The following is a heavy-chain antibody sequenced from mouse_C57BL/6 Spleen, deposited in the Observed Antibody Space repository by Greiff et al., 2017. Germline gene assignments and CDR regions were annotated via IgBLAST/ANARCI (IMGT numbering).Heavy chain of an antibody. D-gene: IGHD3-2*02. CDR3: ARQADQATFAY. J-gene: IGHJ3*01. Sequence: EVTLVVSGGGLVKPGGSLKLSCAASGFTFSSFTMSLVRLTPEKRLEWVATISGGGGNTYYPDRVKGRFTISRDNAENTLYLQMSSLRSETTALYYCARQADQATFAYWGQGTLVTVSA. V-gene: IGHV5-9*01. CDR1: GFTFSSFT. CDR2: ISGGGGNT.